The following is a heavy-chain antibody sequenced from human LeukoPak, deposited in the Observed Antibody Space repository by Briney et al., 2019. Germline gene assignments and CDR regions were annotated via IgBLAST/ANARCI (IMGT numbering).Heavy chain of an antibody. CDR2: IKQDGSEK. CDR1: GFTFSRYW. D-gene: IGHD3-10*01. V-gene: IGHV3-7*01. Sequence: GGSLRLSCAASGFTFSRYWMSWVRQAPGKGLEWVANIKQDGSEKYYVDSVKGRFTISRDNAKNSLYLQMNSLRAEDTAVYYCARGHRNTMVRGVIRYYYMDVWGKGTTVTISS. CDR3: ARGHRNTMVRGVIRYYYMDV. J-gene: IGHJ6*03.